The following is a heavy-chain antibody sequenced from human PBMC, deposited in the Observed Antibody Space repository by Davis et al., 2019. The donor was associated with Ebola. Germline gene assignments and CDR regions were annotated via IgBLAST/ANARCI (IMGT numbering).Heavy chain of an antibody. D-gene: IGHD2-15*01. CDR2: ISSSSSTI. CDR1: GFTFSSYS. CDR3: AKDRRKITPDYFDY. Sequence: GGSLRLSCAASGFTFSSYSMNWVRQAPGKGLEWVSYISSSSSTIYYADSVKGRFTISRDNSKNTLYLQMNSLRAEDTATYYCAKDRRKITPDYFDYWGQGTLVTVSS. V-gene: IGHV3-48*01. J-gene: IGHJ4*02.